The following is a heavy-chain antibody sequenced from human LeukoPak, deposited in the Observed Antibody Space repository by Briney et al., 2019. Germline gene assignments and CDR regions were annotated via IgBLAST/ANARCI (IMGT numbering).Heavy chain of an antibody. J-gene: IGHJ4*02. D-gene: IGHD1-14*01. Sequence: GGSLRLSCAASGFTFSGSAMHWVRQASGKGLEWVGRIRSKANSYAAAYAASVKGRFTISRDDSKNTAYLQMNSLKTEDTAVYYCTSGIRGDFDYWGQRTLVTVSS. V-gene: IGHV3-73*01. CDR1: GFTFSGSA. CDR3: TSGIRGDFDY. CDR2: IRSKANSYAA.